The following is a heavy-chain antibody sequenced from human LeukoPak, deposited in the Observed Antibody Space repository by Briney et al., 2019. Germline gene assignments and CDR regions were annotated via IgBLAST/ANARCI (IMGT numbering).Heavy chain of an antibody. CDR2: INHSEST. Sequence: PSETLSLTCAVYGGSFSGYYWSWIRQPPGKGLEWIGEINHSESTNYNPSLKSRVTISVDTSKNQFSLKLSSVTAADTAVYYCARALRWLHGTYYFDYWGQGTLVTVSS. D-gene: IGHD5-24*01. CDR3: ARALRWLHGTYYFDY. V-gene: IGHV4-34*01. CDR1: GGSFSGYY. J-gene: IGHJ4*02.